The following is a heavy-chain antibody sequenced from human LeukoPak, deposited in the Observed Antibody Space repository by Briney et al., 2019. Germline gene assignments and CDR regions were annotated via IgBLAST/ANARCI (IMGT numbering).Heavy chain of an antibody. CDR3: AKVRLGYCSGGSCLAEFDY. D-gene: IGHD2-15*01. J-gene: IGHJ4*02. CDR1: EFTFSSYA. V-gene: IGHV3-23*01. CDR2: SSGSGGST. Sequence: GGSLRLSCAASEFTFSSYAMSWVRQAPGKGLEWVSASSGSGGSTYYADSVKGRFTISRDNSKNTLYLQMNSLRAEDTAVYYCAKVRLGYCSGGSCLAEFDYWGQGTLVTVSS.